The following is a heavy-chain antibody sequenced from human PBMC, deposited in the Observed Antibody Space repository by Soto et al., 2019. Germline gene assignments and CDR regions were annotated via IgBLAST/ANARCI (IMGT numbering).Heavy chain of an antibody. V-gene: IGHV3-30-3*01. D-gene: IGHD6-13*01. Sequence: QVLLVESGGGVVQPGRSLRLSCAASGSTFSNYAMHWVRQAPGKGLEWVAAISYDGNDQYYADSVKGRFTISRDNSKNTLFLYMNSLRTDDTAVYYCARDLMPGAANRQEYFQYWGQGTLVTVSS. J-gene: IGHJ1*01. CDR1: GSTFSNYA. CDR3: ARDLMPGAANRQEYFQY. CDR2: ISYDGNDQ.